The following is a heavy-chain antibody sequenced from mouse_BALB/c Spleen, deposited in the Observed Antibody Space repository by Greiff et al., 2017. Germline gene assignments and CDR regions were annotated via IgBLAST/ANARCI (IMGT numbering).Heavy chain of an antibody. CDR3: ARENYYGGSFWFAY. CDR2: IWGDGST. J-gene: IGHJ3*01. D-gene: IGHD1-1*01. V-gene: IGHV2-6-7*01. CDR1: GFSLTGYG. Sequence: QVQLKESGPGLVAPSQSLSITCTVSGFSLTGYGVNWVRQPPGKGLEWLGMIWGDGSTDYNSALKSRLSISKDNSKSQVFLKMNSLQTDDTARYYCARENYYGGSFWFAYWGQGTLVTVSA.